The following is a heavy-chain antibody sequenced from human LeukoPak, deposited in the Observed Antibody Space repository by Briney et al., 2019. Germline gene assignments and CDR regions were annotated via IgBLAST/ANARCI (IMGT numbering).Heavy chain of an antibody. V-gene: IGHV4-34*01. CDR1: GGFFSGYQ. J-gene: IGHJ3*02. CDR3: ARGTNLGGVAFDI. Sequence: PSETLSLTCAVYGGFFSGYQWSWIRQPPGKGLEWIGEINHIGSTNYNPSLKSRVTISVDTSKNQFSLKLSSVTAADTAVYYCARGTNLGGVAFDIWGQGTMVTVSS. D-gene: IGHD3-16*01. CDR2: INHIGST.